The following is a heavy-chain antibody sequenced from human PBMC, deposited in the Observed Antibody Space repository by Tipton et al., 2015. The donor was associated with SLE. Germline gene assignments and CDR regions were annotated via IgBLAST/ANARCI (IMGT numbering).Heavy chain of an antibody. CDR2: IYYSGST. Sequence: TLSLTCTVSGGSISSSSYYWGWIRQPPGKGLEWIGSIYYSGSTYYNPSLKSRVTISVDTSRNQFSLKLSSVTAADTAVYYCARYSSSWYVDYWGQGTLVTVCS. CDR3: ARYSSSWYVDY. V-gene: IGHV4-39*07. CDR1: GGSISSSSYY. D-gene: IGHD6-13*01. J-gene: IGHJ4*02.